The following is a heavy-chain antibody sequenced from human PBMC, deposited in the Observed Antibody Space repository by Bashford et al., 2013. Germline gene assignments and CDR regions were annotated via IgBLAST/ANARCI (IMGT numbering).Heavy chain of an antibody. CDR2: IIPIFGTA. D-gene: IGHD4-17*01. Sequence: SVKVSCKASGGTFSSYAISWVRQAPGQGLEWMGGIIPIFGTANYAQKFQGRVTITADESTSTAYMELSSLRSEDTAVYYCARGHRTGLREPTNWFDPWAREPWSPSPQ. CDR3: ARGHRTGLREPTNWFDP. V-gene: IGHV1-69*13. CDR1: GGTFSSYA. J-gene: IGHJ5*02.